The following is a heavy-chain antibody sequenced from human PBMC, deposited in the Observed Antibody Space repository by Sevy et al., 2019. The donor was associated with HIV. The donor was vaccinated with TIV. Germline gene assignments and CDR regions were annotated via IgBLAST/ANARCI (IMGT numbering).Heavy chain of an antibody. CDR2: ISYDEAHK. J-gene: IGHJ4*02. Sequence: GGSLRLSCVTSGFTFRTSGMHWVRQSPGKGLEWVAVISYDEAHKNYADSVKGRFSISKDNSKNTLYLQMSSLRTEDTAVYYCAKDYSDGITMVRGAYRARGDYLDYWGQGTQVTVSS. CDR3: AKDYSDGITMVRGAYRARGDYLDY. D-gene: IGHD3-10*01. CDR1: GFTFRTSG. V-gene: IGHV3-30*18.